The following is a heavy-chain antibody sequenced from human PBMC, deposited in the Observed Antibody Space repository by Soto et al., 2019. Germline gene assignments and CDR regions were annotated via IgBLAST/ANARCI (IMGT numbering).Heavy chain of an antibody. J-gene: IGHJ4*02. D-gene: IGHD3-10*01. CDR3: ARLYGSGKGGSQPRSDY. CDR1: GGSISSSSYY. Sequence: QLQLQESGPGLVKPSETLSLTCTVSGGSISSSSYYWGWIRQPPGKGLEWIGSIYYSGSTYYNPSLKSRVTISVDTSKNQFSLKLSSVTAADTAVYYCARLYGSGKGGSQPRSDYWGQGTLVTVSS. V-gene: IGHV4-39*01. CDR2: IYYSGST.